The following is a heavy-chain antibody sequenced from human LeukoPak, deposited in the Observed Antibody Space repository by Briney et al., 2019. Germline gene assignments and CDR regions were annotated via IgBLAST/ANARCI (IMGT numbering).Heavy chain of an antibody. CDR3: ARRRYYDGSGYLE. J-gene: IGHJ1*01. CDR1: GDSVSRSDSY. V-gene: IGHV4-39*01. CDR2: IYFSGRT. D-gene: IGHD3-22*01. Sequence: KPSETLSLTCSVSGDSVSRSDSYWDWIRQPPGKGLEWIGTIYFSGRTYYSPSLKSRVTMSVDPSNNQFSLNLRPVTAADTAVYYCARRRYYDGSGYLEWGQGTLLSVSS.